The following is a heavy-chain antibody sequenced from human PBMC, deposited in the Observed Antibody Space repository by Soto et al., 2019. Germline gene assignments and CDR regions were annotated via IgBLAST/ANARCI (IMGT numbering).Heavy chain of an antibody. V-gene: IGHV3-72*01. Sequence: PGGSLRLSCAASGFTFSDHYMDWVRQAPGKGLEWVGRTRNKANSYTTEYAASVKGRFTISRDDSKNSLYLQMNSLKTEDTAVYYCARVIGVPFWGQGTLVTVSS. J-gene: IGHJ4*02. D-gene: IGHD6-6*01. CDR3: ARVIGVPF. CDR2: TRNKANSYTT. CDR1: GFTFSDHY.